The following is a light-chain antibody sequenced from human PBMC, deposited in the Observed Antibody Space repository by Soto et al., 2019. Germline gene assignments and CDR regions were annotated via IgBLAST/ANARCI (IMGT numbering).Light chain of an antibody. CDR2: AAS. J-gene: IGKJ2*01. Sequence: DIQMTQSPSSLSASVGDRVTITCRASQSISSYLNWYQQKPGKAPKLLIYAASSLQSGVPSRFSGSGSGTDFTLTISSLQPEYFATYYCQQKDTFGPGTKLQIK. CDR1: QSISSY. V-gene: IGKV1-39*01. CDR3: QQKDT.